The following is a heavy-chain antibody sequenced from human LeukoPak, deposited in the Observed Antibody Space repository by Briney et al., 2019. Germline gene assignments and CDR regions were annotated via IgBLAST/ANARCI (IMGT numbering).Heavy chain of an antibody. D-gene: IGHD1-26*01. J-gene: IGHJ4*02. CDR1: GGSISNTNW. Sequence: SGTLSLTCGVSGGSISNTNWWSWVRQPLGKGLEWIGEVHLNGATNYNPSLESRFSMSIDKSNNHLSLEVTSVTAADTAMYYCTRESGAFSPFGFWGQGTLVTVSS. V-gene: IGHV4-4*02. CDR3: TRESGAFSPFGF. CDR2: VHLNGAT.